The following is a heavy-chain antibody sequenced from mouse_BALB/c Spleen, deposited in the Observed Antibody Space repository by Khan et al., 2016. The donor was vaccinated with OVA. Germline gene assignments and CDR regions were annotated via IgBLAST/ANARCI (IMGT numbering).Heavy chain of an antibody. CDR1: GYSITSDYA. CDR2: IRYSGSP. V-gene: IGHV3-2*02. CDR3: ASWWLLRLFPDYFDY. J-gene: IGHJ2*01. Sequence: EVQLQESGPGLLKPSQSLSLTCTVTGYSITSDYAWNWIRQFPGNKLEWMAYIRYSGSPNYNPSFRSRISITRDTSKNQFFLQLNSVTTEDTATYYSASWWLLRLFPDYFDYWGQGTTLTVSS. D-gene: IGHD2-3*01.